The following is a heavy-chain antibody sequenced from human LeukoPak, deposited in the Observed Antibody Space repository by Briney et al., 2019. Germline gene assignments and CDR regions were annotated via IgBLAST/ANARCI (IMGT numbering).Heavy chain of an antibody. V-gene: IGHV3-7*03. D-gene: IGHD4-17*01. Sequence: PGGSLRLSCAASGFTISRYWMSWVRQAPGEGLEWVANIKADGTAKDYVDSVKGRFTISRDNAKNSLYLQMSSLRAEDTAVYYCVKYDDYHYNYWGQGTLVTVSS. CDR3: VKYDDYHYNY. J-gene: IGHJ4*02. CDR1: GFTISRYW. CDR2: IKADGTAK.